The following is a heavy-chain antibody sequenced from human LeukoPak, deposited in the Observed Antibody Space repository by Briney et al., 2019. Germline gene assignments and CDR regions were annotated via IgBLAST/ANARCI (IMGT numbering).Heavy chain of an antibody. J-gene: IGHJ4*02. V-gene: IGHV1-18*01. Sequence: GASVKVSCKASGYTFSNYGISWVRQAPGQGLEWMAWISVYNGNTKYAQKLQGRVTMTTDTSTSTAYMELRSLRSDDTAVYYCARDSRPHKLGIIGEFDYWGQGTLVTVSS. CDR3: ARDSRPHKLGIIGEFDY. CDR1: GYTFSNYG. D-gene: IGHD7-27*01. CDR2: ISVYNGNT.